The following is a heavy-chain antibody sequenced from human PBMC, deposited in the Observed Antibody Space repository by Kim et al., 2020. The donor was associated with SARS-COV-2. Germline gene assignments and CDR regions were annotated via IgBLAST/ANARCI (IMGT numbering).Heavy chain of an antibody. CDR1: GFTLSTYD. Sequence: GGSLRLSCAASGFTLSTYDMSWVRQAPGKGLEWVSTIGASTAGTFHAESVRGRFTISRDNSKNTLYLQMNTLRAEDTALYYCVKRDSHYYFDYWCQGTLV. CDR2: IGASTAGT. D-gene: IGHD4-4*01. CDR3: VKRDSHYYFDY. J-gene: IGHJ4*02. V-gene: IGHV3-23*01.